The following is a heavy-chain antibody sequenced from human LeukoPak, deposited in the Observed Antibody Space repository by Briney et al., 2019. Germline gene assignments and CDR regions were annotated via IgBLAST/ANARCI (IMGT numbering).Heavy chain of an antibody. CDR1: GFTFSNYW. CDR3: ARQYGGSSTTFDS. CDR2: IKQDGGQI. D-gene: IGHD3-16*01. Sequence: GGSLRLSCAASGFTFSNYWMGWVRQVPGKGLEWVANIKQDGGQIYYVDSVRGRFTISRDNAKNSLSLQMNSLRAEDTAIYHCARQYGGSSTTFDSWGQGTLVTVSS. V-gene: IGHV3-7*05. J-gene: IGHJ4*02.